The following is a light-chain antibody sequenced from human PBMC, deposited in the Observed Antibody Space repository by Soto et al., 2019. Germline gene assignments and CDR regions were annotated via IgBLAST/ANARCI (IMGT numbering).Light chain of an antibody. J-gene: IGLJ2*01. V-gene: IGLV2-23*01. CDR1: SSDVGGYNL. CDR3: CSYAGITIHVV. Sequence: QSVLTQPASVSGSPGQSITISCTGNSSDVGGYNLVSWYQQHPGRAPKLMIYEDNRRPAGVPNRFSASKSGNTASLTISGLQAEDEADYHCCSYAGITIHVVFGGGTKLTVL. CDR2: EDN.